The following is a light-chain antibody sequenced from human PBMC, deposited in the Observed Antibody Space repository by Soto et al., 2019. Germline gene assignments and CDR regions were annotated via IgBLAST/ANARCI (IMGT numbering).Light chain of an antibody. CDR1: QDIRID. J-gene: IGKJ2*01. CDR3: LQDYSYPRT. Sequence: ALQMTQSPSSLSASVGDRVTITCRASQDIRIDLGWYQQKPGKAPKLLIYAASSLHSGVPSRFSGSGSGTDFILTISSLQPEDFATYYCLQDYSYPRTFGQGTKLEIK. CDR2: AAS. V-gene: IGKV1-6*01.